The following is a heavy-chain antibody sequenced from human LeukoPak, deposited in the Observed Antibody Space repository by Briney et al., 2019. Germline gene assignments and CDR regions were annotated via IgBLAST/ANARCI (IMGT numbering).Heavy chain of an antibody. CDR3: VRLRRNSDTSGFYYYYDF. J-gene: IGHJ4*02. CDR2: ISVRSNYI. D-gene: IGHD3-22*01. CDR1: GYTFSSYS. V-gene: IGHV3-21*01. Sequence: GGSLRLSCLASGYTFSSYSINWVRQAPGKGLEWVSSISVRSNYIYYADSVRGRFRISRDDARDSLYLQMNSLRAEDTAVYYRVRLRRNSDTSGFYYYYDFWGQGTLVTVSS.